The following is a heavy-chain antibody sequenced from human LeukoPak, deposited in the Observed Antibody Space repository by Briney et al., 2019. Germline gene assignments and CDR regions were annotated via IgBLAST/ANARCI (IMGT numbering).Heavy chain of an antibody. D-gene: IGHD4-17*01. V-gene: IGHV3-74*01. J-gene: IGHJ4*02. CDR3: ARDARVGDPLDY. CDR1: GFTFSNYR. CDR2: IRTDGDT. Sequence: GGSLRLSCAASGFTFSNYRMHWVRQAPDKGLMWVSRIRTDGDTSYADSVRGRFTISRDNSKNTLYLQMNSLRAEDTAVYYCARDARVGDPLDYWGQGTLVTVSS.